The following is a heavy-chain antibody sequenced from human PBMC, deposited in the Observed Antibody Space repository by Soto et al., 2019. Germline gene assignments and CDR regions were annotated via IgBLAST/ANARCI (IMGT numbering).Heavy chain of an antibody. D-gene: IGHD2-15*01. V-gene: IGHV3-7*01. J-gene: IGHJ6*03. CDR2: IKQDGSEK. CDR1: GFTFSSYW. CDR3: AGQGYCSGGSCYSYYYYMDV. Sequence: GGSLRLSCAASGFTFSSYWMSWVRQAPGKGLEWVANIKQDGSEKYYVDSVKGRFTISRDKAKNSLYLQMNSLRAEDTAVYYCAGQGYCSGGSCYSYYYYMDVWGKGTTVTVSS.